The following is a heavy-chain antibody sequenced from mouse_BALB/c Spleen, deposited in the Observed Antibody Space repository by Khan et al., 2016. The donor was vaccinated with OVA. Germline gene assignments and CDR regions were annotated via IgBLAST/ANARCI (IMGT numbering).Heavy chain of an antibody. Sequence: QVRLQQSGAELARPGASVKLSCKASGYTFTDYYINWVKQRTGQGLEWIGEISPGSGDTYYNERFKGKATLTADTSSSTAYMQLSSLTSEASTVYFCARRDYFGYAVAYWGQGTLVTVSA. CDR1: GYTFTDYY. J-gene: IGHJ3*01. CDR3: ARRDYFGYAVAY. D-gene: IGHD1-2*01. V-gene: IGHV1-77*01. CDR2: ISPGSGDT.